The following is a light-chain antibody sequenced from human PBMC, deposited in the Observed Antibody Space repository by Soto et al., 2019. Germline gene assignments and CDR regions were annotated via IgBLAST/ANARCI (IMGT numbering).Light chain of an antibody. Sequence: DIQMTQSPSSLSASVGDRVTITCRASQNITSNLNWYQQKPGKAPNLLIYAASNLQSGVSSGFSGSGSGTDFTLTISSLQPEDFAIYYCQQSHYIPRTFGQGTKVEIK. CDR3: QQSHYIPRT. V-gene: IGKV1-39*01. CDR1: QNITSN. CDR2: AAS. J-gene: IGKJ1*01.